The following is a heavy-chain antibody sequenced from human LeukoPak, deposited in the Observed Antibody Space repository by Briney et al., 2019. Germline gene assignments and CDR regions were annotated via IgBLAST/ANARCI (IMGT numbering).Heavy chain of an antibody. CDR1: GGSMSSYY. CDR3: ARVSSSSRPNFDY. V-gene: IGHV4-59*01. CDR2: IYYSGST. Sequence: SETLSLTCTVSGGSMSSYYWSWIRQPPGKGLEWIGYIYYSGSTNYNPSLKSRVTISVDTSKNQFTLKLSSVTAADTAVYYCARVSSSSRPNFDYWGQGTLVTVSS. D-gene: IGHD6-6*01. J-gene: IGHJ4*02.